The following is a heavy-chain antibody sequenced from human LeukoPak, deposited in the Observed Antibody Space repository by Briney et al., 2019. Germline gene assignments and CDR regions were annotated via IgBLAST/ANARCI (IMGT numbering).Heavy chain of an antibody. CDR1: GFTFSNYW. CDR2: IKEDGSEK. D-gene: IGHD1-1*01. CDR3: TRNRGTDY. V-gene: IGHV3-7*01. Sequence: GGSLRLSCAASGFTFSNYWMNWVRQAPGKGLEWVANIKEDGSEKIYVDSVKGRFTISRDNSKNSLNLQINNLRAEDTAVYYCTRNRGTDYWGQGTLVTVSS. J-gene: IGHJ4*02.